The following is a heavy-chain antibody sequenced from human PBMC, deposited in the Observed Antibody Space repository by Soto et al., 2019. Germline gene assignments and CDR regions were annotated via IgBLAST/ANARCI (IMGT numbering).Heavy chain of an antibody. D-gene: IGHD3-3*01. CDR2: MNPNSGNT. J-gene: IGHJ3*02. CDR3: ALGYDFWSGYYSSPRAFDI. V-gene: IGHV1-8*01. CDR1: GYTFTSYD. Sequence: GASVKVSCKASGYTFTSYDINWVRQATGQGLEWMGWMNPNSGNTGYAQKLQGRVTMTRNTSISTAYMELSSLRSEDTAVYYCALGYDFWSGYYSSPRAFDIWGQGTMVTVSS.